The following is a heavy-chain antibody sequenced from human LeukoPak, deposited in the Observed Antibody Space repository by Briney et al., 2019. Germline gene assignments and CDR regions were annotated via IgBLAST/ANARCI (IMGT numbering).Heavy chain of an antibody. Sequence: PGGSLRLSCAASGFTFSSYGMHWVRQAPGKGLEWVAVISYDGSNKYYADSVKGRFTISRDNSKNTLYLQMNSLRAEDTAVYYCAGGIAAAGLDFDYWGQGTLVTVSS. CDR2: ISYDGSNK. D-gene: IGHD6-13*01. V-gene: IGHV3-30*03. J-gene: IGHJ4*02. CDR1: GFTFSSYG. CDR3: AGGIAAAGLDFDY.